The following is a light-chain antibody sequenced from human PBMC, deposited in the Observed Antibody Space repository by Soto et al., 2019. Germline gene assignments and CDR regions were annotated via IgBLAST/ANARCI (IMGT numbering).Light chain of an antibody. CDR1: QSLSSSS. Sequence: EIVLTQSPGTLSMSPGERATLSCRASQSLSSSSSAWYQHQPGQAPRLLIYDASTRAAGVPARFSGSGSGTHFTLTISSLEPGDFAVYYCQHRSSWPSLTFGGGTKVDIK. CDR3: QHRSSWPSLT. V-gene: IGKV3D-20*02. J-gene: IGKJ4*01. CDR2: DAS.